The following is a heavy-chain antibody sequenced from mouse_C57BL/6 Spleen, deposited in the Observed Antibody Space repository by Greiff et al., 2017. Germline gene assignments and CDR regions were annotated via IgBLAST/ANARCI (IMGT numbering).Heavy chain of an antibody. CDR1: GYTFTSYW. CDR2: IDPSDSYT. CDR3: ARGDYGNWFAY. Sequence: QVQLQQPGAELVMPGASVKLSCKASGYTFTSYWMHWVKQRPGQGLEWIGEIDPSDSYTNYNQKFKGKSTLTVDKSSSTAYMQLSSLTSEDSAVYYCARGDYGNWFAYWGQGTLVTVSA. D-gene: IGHD2-1*01. J-gene: IGHJ3*01. V-gene: IGHV1-69*01.